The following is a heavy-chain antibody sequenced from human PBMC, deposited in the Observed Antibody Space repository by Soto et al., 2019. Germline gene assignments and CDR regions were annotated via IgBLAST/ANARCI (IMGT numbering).Heavy chain of an antibody. V-gene: IGHV3-21*02. CDR2: ISPSSSQT. D-gene: IGHD3-22*01. Sequence: EVQLVESGGGLVKPGGSLRLSCVGSGFNYSSYRMNWVRQAPGKGLEWVSSISPSSSQTDYADSAKSRFTISRDNAKNSLYLQMNSLRAEDTAVYYCTRDGSSVWLNFAYWGQGTLVTVSS. CDR3: TRDGSSVWLNFAY. J-gene: IGHJ4*02. CDR1: GFNYSSYR.